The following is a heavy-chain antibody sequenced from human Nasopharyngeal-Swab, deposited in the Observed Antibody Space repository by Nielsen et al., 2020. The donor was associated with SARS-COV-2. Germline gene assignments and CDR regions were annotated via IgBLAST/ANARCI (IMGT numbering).Heavy chain of an antibody. D-gene: IGHD3-9*01. CDR1: VYTFTSYY. CDR2: INPSVGST. V-gene: IGHV1-46*01. CDR3: ARALTDTRFGPVH. Sequence: SVPVSCQAYVYTFTSYYMLLLRQAPGQRLEWMGVINPSVGSTTYEQNFQGRVTMTRDTSTSTVYMELSSLRSDDTAGYYCARALTDTRFGPVHWGQGTLVTVSS. J-gene: IGHJ4*02.